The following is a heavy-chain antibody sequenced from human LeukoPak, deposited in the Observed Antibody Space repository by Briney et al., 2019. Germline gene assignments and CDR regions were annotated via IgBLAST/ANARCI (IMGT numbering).Heavy chain of an antibody. CDR2: IYSGGST. CDR3: ARDEYFYGSGRYY. V-gene: IGHV3-53*01. CDR1: VFTVSTNY. Sequence: GGSLRLSCAASVFTVSTNYVSGVRQAPGKGLEGGLVIYSGGSTYYSDSVKGRFTISRDNSKNTLYLQMNTLSAADTAVYYCARDEYFYGSGRYYWGQGTLVTVSS. D-gene: IGHD3-10*01. J-gene: IGHJ4*02.